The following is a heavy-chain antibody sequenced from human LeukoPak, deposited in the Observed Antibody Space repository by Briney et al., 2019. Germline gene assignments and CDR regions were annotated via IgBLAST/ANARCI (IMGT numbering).Heavy chain of an antibody. D-gene: IGHD3-22*01. CDR2: ITSSGDGT. CDR3: AKDRPNYYGSNGHYYRRDGDY. V-gene: IGHV3-23*01. J-gene: IGHJ4*02. CDR1: GFTFSIYA. Sequence: GGSLRLSCAASGFTFSIYAMSWVRQAPGKGLQWVSSITSSGDGTYYADSVKGRFTISRDNSEDMLYLQMNSLRVEDTAVYFCAKDRPNYYGSNGHYYRRDGDYWGQGTLVTVSS.